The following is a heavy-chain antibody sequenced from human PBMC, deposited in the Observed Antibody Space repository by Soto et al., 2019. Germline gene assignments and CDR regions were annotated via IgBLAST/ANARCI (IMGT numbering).Heavy chain of an antibody. J-gene: IGHJ4*01. CDR2: ISWNSGSF. Sequence: GGSLRLSCAASGFTFEDYAMHWVRLVPGKGLEWVSGISWNSGSFGYADSVKGRFTVSRDNAKNSLYLQMNSLRAEDAASYYCAKERLEEVGTFFEFWGHGILVTVSS. CDR1: GFTFEDYA. D-gene: IGHD6-13*01. CDR3: AKERLEEVGTFFEF. V-gene: IGHV3-9*01.